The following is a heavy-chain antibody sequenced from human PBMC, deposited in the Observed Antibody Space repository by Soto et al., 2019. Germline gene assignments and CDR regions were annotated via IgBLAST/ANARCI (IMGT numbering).Heavy chain of an antibody. CDR1: GFTFSSHV. J-gene: IGHJ4*02. CDR2: ISTGGGST. V-gene: IGHV3-23*01. D-gene: IGHD6-25*01. Sequence: EVQLLESGGGLVQPGGSLRLSCAASGFTFSSHVMSWVRQSPGKGLEWVSGISTGGGSTDYADSVKGRFTITRDNSKNTQHLQRKRLGAEDTAVYYCARSREIIAAAGRVDYWGQGTLVTVSS. CDR3: ARSREIIAAAGRVDY.